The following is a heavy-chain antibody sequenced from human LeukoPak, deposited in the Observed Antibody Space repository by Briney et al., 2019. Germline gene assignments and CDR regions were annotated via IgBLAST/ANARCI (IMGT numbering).Heavy chain of an antibody. CDR2: IYHSGRT. V-gene: IGHV4-38-2*02. J-gene: IGHJ4*02. CDR1: GYSISSGYY. Sequence: SETLSLTCTVSGYSISSGYYWGWIRQPPGKGLEWIGSIYHSGRTFYNPSLKSRVTISVDTSKNQFSLKLSSVTAADTAVYYCARGRSFDYWGQGTLVTVSS. CDR3: ARGRSFDY.